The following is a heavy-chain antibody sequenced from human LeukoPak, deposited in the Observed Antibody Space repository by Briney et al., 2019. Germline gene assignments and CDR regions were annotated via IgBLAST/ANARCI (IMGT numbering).Heavy chain of an antibody. CDR1: GFTFRTYA. V-gene: IGHV3-23*01. CDR2: ISDSGGST. Sequence: PGGSLRLSCAASGFTFRTYAMSWVRQAPGKGLEWVSGISDSGGSTYYADSVKGRFTISRDNSKNTLYLQMNSLRAEDTAVYYCATKYGDYRYWGQGTLVTVSS. J-gene: IGHJ4*02. D-gene: IGHD4-17*01. CDR3: ATKYGDYRY.